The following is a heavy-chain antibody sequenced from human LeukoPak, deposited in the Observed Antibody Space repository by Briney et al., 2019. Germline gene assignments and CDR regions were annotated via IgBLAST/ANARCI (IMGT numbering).Heavy chain of an antibody. CDR3: ATRTSGAFDF. V-gene: IGHV3-30-3*01. J-gene: IGHJ3*01. Sequence: GGSLRLSCVASGFTFSKYAVHWVRQAPGKGLEWVALISDDGSNKYYTNSVKGRFTISRDNSKNTLYLQMNSLRAEDTAVYYCATRTSGAFDFWGQGTMVIVS. CDR1: GFTFSKYA. CDR2: ISDDGSNK.